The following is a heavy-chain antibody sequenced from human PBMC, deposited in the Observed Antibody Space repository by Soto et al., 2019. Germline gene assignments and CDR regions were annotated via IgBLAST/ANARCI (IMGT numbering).Heavy chain of an antibody. CDR3: ARNRAHYGGNSSLDF. Sequence: PVGSLRLSCAASGFTFSSYSMNWVRQAPGKGLEWVSYISNSSSTIYYADSVKGRFTTSRDNAKNSLYLQMNSLRDEDTAVYYCARNRAHYGGNSSLDFWGQRTPVTVSS. V-gene: IGHV3-48*02. CDR2: ISNSSSTI. D-gene: IGHD4-17*01. J-gene: IGHJ4*02. CDR1: GFTFSSYS.